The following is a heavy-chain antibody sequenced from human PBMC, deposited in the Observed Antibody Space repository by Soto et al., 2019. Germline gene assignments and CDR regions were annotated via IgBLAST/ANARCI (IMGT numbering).Heavy chain of an antibody. D-gene: IGHD3-10*01. CDR2: IIPIFGTA. V-gene: IGHV1-69*06. CDR1: GGTFSSYA. J-gene: IGHJ3*02. CDR3: ARFHVQRGFGEFFSGDAFES. Sequence: SVKVSCKASGGTFSSYAISWVLQAPGQGLEWMGGIIPIFGTANYAQKFQGRVTITADKSTSTAYMELSSLRSEDTAVYYCARFHVQRGFGEFFSGDAFESWGKVKMVTV.